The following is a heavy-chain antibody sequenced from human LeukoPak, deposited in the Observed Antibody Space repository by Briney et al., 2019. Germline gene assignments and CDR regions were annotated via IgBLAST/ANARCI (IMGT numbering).Heavy chain of an antibody. D-gene: IGHD3-10*01. CDR3: ARSSITMVRGVIKSTTSWYHYYNMDV. V-gene: IGHV3-7*01. Sequence: PGGSLRLSCAASGYTFSSYWMSWVRQAPGKGLEWVANIKQDGSEKNYVGSVKGRFTIARDNAKNSLYLQMNSLRAEDTAVYYCARSSITMVRGVIKSTTSWYHYYNMDVWGKGTTVTVSS. J-gene: IGHJ6*03. CDR1: GYTFSSYW. CDR2: IKQDGSEK.